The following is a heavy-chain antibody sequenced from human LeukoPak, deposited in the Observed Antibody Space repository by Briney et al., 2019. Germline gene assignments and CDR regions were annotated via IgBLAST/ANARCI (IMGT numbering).Heavy chain of an antibody. CDR3: ARDLMGTMVRRGFDP. V-gene: IGHV4-30-4*08. Sequence: SETLSLTCTVSGGSISSGDYYWSWIRQPPGKGLEWIGYIYYSGSTYYNPSLKSRVAISVDTSKNQFSLKLSSVTAADTAVYYWARDLMGTMVRRGFDPWGQGTLVTVSS. CDR1: GGSISSGDYY. J-gene: IGHJ5*02. D-gene: IGHD3-10*01. CDR2: IYYSGST.